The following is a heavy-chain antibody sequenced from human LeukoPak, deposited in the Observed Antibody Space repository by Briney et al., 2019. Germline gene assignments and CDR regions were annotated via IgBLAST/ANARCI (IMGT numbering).Heavy chain of an antibody. V-gene: IGHV4-39*07. D-gene: IGHD2-21*01. J-gene: IGHJ4*02. CDR2: IYYSGST. CDR3: ARWTLLDYYFDY. Sequence: SETLSLTCTVSGGSISSYYWSWIRQPPGKGLEWIGSIYYSGSTYYNPSLKSRVTISVDTSKNQFSLKLSSVTAADTAVYYCARWTLLDYYFDYWGQGTLVTVSS. CDR1: GGSISSYY.